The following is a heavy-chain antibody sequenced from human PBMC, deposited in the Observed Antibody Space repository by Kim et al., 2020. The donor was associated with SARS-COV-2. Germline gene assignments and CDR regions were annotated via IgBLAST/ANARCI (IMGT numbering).Heavy chain of an antibody. CDR3: AREHMYSSSWYPDGIAF. CDR1: GFTFSSYS. J-gene: IGHJ4*02. D-gene: IGHD6-13*01. Sequence: GGSLRLSCAASGFTFSSYSMNWVRQAPGQGLEWVSYISGSFGTIYYADSVKGRFTISRDNAKNSLYLQMNSLRDEDTAVYYCAREHMYSSSWYPDGIAFWGQGTLVTVSS. CDR2: ISGSFGTI. V-gene: IGHV3-48*02.